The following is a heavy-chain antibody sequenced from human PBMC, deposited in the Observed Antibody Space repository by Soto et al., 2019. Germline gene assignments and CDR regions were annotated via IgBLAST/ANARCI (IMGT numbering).Heavy chain of an antibody. V-gene: IGHV4-34*01. J-gene: IGHJ4*02. CDR2: INHSGST. Sequence: SETLSLTCAVYGGSFSGYYWSWIRQPPGKGLEWIGEINHSGSTNYNPSLKSRVTISVDTSKNQFSLKLSSVTAADTAVYYCARGRFGEEAYYFDYWGQGTLVTVSS. CDR3: ARGRFGEEAYYFDY. CDR1: GGSFSGYY. D-gene: IGHD3-10*01.